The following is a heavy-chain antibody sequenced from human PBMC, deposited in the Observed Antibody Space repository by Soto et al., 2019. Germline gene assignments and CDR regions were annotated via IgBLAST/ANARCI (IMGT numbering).Heavy chain of an antibody. D-gene: IGHD5-12*01. CDR1: EGTSSGNY. Sequence: WSVAEGTSSGNYGGCIRQPPGKGLEWIAYVFYSGHSDYNPSLKSRVTISVDTSKNQFSLKMTSVTAADTALYYCATGVATTEWDSWGQGTLVTVSS. CDR2: VFYSGHS. J-gene: IGHJ4*02. V-gene: IGHV4-59*08. CDR3: ATGVATTEWDS.